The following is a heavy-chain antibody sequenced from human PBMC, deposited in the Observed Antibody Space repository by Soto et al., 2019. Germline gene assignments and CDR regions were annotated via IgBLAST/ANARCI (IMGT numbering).Heavy chain of an antibody. D-gene: IGHD6-19*01. CDR3: ARAWRDSSGWWIDY. V-gene: IGHV3-33*01. J-gene: IGHJ4*02. CDR2: IWYDGSNK. CDR1: GFTFSSYG. Sequence: GGSLRLSCAASGFTFSSYGMHWVRQAPGKGLEWVAVIWYDGSNKYYADSVKGRFTISRDNSKNTLYLQMNSLRAEDTAVYYCARAWRDSSGWWIDYWGQGTLVTVSS.